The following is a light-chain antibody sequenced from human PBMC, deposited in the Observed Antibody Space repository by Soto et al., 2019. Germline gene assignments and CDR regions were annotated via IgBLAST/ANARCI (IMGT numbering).Light chain of an antibody. V-gene: IGKV3-20*01. CDR3: QQYGSSPPIT. Sequence: EIVLTQSPGTLSLSPGERATLSCRASQRISNNYLAWYQQRPGQAPRLLVYGASSRANGIPERFSGSASGADFALNVSSLDAVDFAVYYYQQYGSSPPITFGQGTRMEIK. J-gene: IGKJ5*01. CDR1: QRISNNY. CDR2: GAS.